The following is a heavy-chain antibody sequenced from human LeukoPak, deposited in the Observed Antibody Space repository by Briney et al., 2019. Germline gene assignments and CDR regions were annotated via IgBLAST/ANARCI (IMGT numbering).Heavy chain of an antibody. V-gene: IGHV4-61*01. CDR2: IYYSGST. D-gene: IGHD1-26*01. J-gene: IGHJ4*02. Sequence: PSETLSLTCTVSGVSVSVRSYYWSWIRQPPGKGLEWIGYIYYSGSTNYNPSLKSRVTISVDNSKNQFSLKVNSVTAADTAIYYCARWDIVGATSGLDYWGRGTLVTVSS. CDR1: GVSVSVRSYY. CDR3: ARWDIVGATSGLDY.